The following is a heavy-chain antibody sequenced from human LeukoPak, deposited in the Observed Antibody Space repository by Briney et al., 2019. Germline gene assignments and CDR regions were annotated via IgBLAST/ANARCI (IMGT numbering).Heavy chain of an antibody. CDR3: ARGRGIAARYYYYMDV. Sequence: PSETLSLTCAVYGGPFSGYYWSWIRQPPGKGLEWMGEINHSGSTNYNPSLKSRVTISVDTSKNQFSLKLSSVTAADTAVYYCARGRGIAARYYYYMDVWGKGTTVTVSS. D-gene: IGHD6-6*01. CDR2: INHSGST. V-gene: IGHV4-34*01. CDR1: GGPFSGYY. J-gene: IGHJ6*03.